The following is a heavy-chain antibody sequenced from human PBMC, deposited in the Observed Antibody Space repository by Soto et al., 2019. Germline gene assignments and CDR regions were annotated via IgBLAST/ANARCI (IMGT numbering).Heavy chain of an antibody. CDR2: IDPSDSYT. CDR3: ASRNPTVTTDYYYYGMDV. CDR1: GYSFTSYW. D-gene: IGHD4-17*01. J-gene: IGHJ6*02. V-gene: IGHV5-10-1*01. Sequence: GESLKISCKGSGYSFTSYWISWVRQMPGKGLEWMGRIDPSDSYTNYSPSFQGHVTISADKSISTAYLQWSSLKASDTAMYYCASRNPTVTTDYYYYGMDVWGQGTTVTVSS.